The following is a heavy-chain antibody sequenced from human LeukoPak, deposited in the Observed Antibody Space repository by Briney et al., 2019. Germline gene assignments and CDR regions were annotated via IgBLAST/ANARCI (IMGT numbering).Heavy chain of an antibody. CDR3: ARGHYYGSGSCVDV. V-gene: IGHV4-34*01. Sequence: SETLSLTCAVYGGSFSGYYWSWIRQPPGKGLEWIGEINHSGSTNYNPSLKSPVTISVDTSKNQFSLKLSSVTAADTAVYYCARGHYYGSGSCVDVWGKGTTVTVSS. CDR1: GGSFSGYY. D-gene: IGHD3-10*01. CDR2: INHSGST. J-gene: IGHJ6*04.